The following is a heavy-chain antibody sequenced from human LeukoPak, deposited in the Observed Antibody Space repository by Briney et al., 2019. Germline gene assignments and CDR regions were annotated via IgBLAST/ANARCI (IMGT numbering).Heavy chain of an antibody. J-gene: IGHJ4*02. D-gene: IGHD6-19*01. CDR1: GLTFSNHG. CDR2: IWYDGSNK. V-gene: IGHV3-30*02. Sequence: GGSLRLSCAASGLTFSNHGMHWVRQAPGKGLEWVAFIWYDGSNKYYADSVKGRFTISRDNSKNTLYLQMNSLTDEDTAVYYCAREPVAVAGLDYWGQGTLVTVSS. CDR3: AREPVAVAGLDY.